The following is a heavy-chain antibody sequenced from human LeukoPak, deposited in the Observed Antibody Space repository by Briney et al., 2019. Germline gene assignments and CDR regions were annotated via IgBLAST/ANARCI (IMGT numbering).Heavy chain of an antibody. D-gene: IGHD1-26*01. J-gene: IGHJ4*02. Sequence: GGSLRLSCAASGFTFSSYSMSWVRQAPGKGLEWMASIKQDGSEKYYVDSVKGRFTISRDNAKNSLYLQMNSLRSEDTAVYYCARGGVGATTSYVYWGQGTLVTVSS. CDR3: ARGGVGATTSYVY. CDR1: GFTFSSYS. CDR2: IKQDGSEK. V-gene: IGHV3-7*03.